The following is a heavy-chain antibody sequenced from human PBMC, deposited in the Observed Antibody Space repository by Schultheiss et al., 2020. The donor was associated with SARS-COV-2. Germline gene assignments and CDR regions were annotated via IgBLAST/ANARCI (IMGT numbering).Heavy chain of an antibody. CDR3: ARGSSSWSYYGMDV. Sequence: SQTLSLTCTVSGGSISSSSYYWGWIRQPPGKGLEWIGEIYHSGSTNYNPSLKSRVTISVDKSKNQFSLKLSSVTAADTAVYYCARGSSSWSYYGMDVWGQGTTVTVSS. CDR2: IYHSGST. J-gene: IGHJ6*02. D-gene: IGHD6-13*01. V-gene: IGHV4-39*07. CDR1: GGSISSSSYY.